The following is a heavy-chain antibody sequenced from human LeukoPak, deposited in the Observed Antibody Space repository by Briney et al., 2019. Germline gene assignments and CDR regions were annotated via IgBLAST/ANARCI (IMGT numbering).Heavy chain of an antibody. V-gene: IGHV4-59*11. Sequence: PSETLSLTCTVSGGSISSHYWSWIRQPPGKGLEWIGYIYYSGNTNYKPSLKSRVALSVDTSKNQFSLKLSSVTAADTAFYYCARGYGGYDRVFESWGQGTLVTVSS. CDR3: ARGYGGYDRVFES. D-gene: IGHD5-12*01. J-gene: IGHJ4*02. CDR1: GGSISSHY. CDR2: IYYSGNT.